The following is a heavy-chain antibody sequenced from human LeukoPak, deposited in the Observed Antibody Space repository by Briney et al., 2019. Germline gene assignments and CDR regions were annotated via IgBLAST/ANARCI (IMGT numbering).Heavy chain of an antibody. D-gene: IGHD2-8*01. Sequence: PSETLSLTCTVSGGSISSSSYYWGWIRQPPGKGLEWVANIKQDGSEKYYVDSVKGRFTISRDNAKNSLYLQMNSLRAEDTAVYYCARDVLRDNWFDPWGQGTLVTVSS. CDR3: ARDVLRDNWFDP. CDR1: GGSISSSSYY. V-gene: IGHV3-7*01. J-gene: IGHJ5*02. CDR2: IKQDGSEK.